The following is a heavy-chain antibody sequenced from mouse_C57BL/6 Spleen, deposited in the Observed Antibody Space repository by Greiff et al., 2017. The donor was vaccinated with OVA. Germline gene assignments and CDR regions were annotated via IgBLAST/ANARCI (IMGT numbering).Heavy chain of an antibody. J-gene: IGHJ2*01. CDR2: INYDGSST. V-gene: IGHV5-16*01. Sequence: EVKLVESEGGLVQPGSSMKLSCTASGFTFSDYYMAWVRQVPEKGLEWVANINYDGSSTYYLDSLKSRFIISRDNAKNILYLQMSSLKSEDTATYYCARGNYYGSTSHFDYWGQGTTLTVSS. D-gene: IGHD1-1*01. CDR1: GFTFSDYY. CDR3: ARGNYYGSTSHFDY.